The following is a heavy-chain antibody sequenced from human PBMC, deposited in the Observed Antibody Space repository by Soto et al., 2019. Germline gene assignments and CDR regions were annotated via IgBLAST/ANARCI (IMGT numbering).Heavy chain of an antibody. D-gene: IGHD2-21*02. J-gene: IGHJ5*02. Sequence: PSETLSLTCTVSGGSVSSGSYYWSWIRQPPGKGLEWIGYIYYSGSTYYNPSLKSRVTISVDMSKNQFSLKLSSVTAADTAVYYCARAMVVTQNWFDPWGQGTLVTVSS. CDR2: IYYSGST. CDR3: ARAMVVTQNWFDP. CDR1: GGSVSSGSYY. V-gene: IGHV4-61*01.